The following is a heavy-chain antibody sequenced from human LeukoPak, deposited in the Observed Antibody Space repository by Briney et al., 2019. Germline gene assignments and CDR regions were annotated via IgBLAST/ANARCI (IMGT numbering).Heavy chain of an antibody. J-gene: IGHJ6*02. CDR1: GFTFANYN. V-gene: IGHV3-48*01. CDR2: ISSTSSTI. CDR3: ARDPPRGMDV. Sequence: GGSLRLSCAASGFTFANYNFNWVRQAPGKGLEWVSYISSTSSTIYYADSMKGRFTISRDNAKNSLYLQMNSLRAEDTAVYYCARDPPRGMDVWGQGTTVTVSS.